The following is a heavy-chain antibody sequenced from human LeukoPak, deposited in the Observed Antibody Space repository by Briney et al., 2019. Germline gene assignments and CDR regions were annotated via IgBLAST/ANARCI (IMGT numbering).Heavy chain of an antibody. D-gene: IGHD5-24*01. CDR2: IIPIFGTA. V-gene: IGHV1-69*06. CDR1: GGTFSSYA. Sequence: SVKVSCKASGGTFSSYAISWVRQAPGQGLEWMGGIIPIFGTANYAQKFQGRVTITADKSTSTAYMELSSLRSEDTAIYYCARIRDGYNDAYDLWGQGTVVTVPS. CDR3: ARIRDGYNDAYDL. J-gene: IGHJ3*01.